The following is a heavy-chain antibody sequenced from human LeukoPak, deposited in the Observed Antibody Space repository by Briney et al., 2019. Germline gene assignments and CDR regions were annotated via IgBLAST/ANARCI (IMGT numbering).Heavy chain of an antibody. D-gene: IGHD6-19*01. CDR3: AKVRDTRDWYKDAFDV. CDR1: GFTFSSYA. J-gene: IGHJ3*01. CDR2: ISGSGGST. Sequence: GSLRLSCAASGFTFSSYAMSWVRQAPGKGLEWVSAISGSGGSTYYADSVKGRFTISRDNSKNTLYLQMNSLRAEDTAVYYCAKVRDTRDWYKDAFDVWGQGTRVTVSS. V-gene: IGHV3-23*01.